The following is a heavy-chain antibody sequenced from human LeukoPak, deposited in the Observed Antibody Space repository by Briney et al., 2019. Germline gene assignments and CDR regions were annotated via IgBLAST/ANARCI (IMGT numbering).Heavy chain of an antibody. Sequence: GGSLRLSCAASGFTFSSYAMSWVRQAPGKGLEWVSSIRSSSSSIYYADSVKGRFTISRDNAKNSLYLQMNSLRAEDTAVYYCARKPTRRYYYDSSGPTKGWFDPWGQGTLVTVSS. D-gene: IGHD3-22*01. CDR3: ARKPTRRYYYDSSGPTKGWFDP. J-gene: IGHJ5*02. CDR2: IRSSSSSI. V-gene: IGHV3-21*01. CDR1: GFTFSSYA.